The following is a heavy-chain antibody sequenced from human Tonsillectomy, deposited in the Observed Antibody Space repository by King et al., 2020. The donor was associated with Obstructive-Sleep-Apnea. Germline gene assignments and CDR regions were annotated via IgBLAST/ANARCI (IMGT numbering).Heavy chain of an antibody. CDR2: VIGGGSTP. V-gene: IGHV3-23*04. CDR1: GFTFSDYT. Sequence: VQLVESGGGLVEPGGSLRLSCAASGFTFSDYTMTWVRQAPGKGLEWVSLVIGGGSTPYYADSVKGRFTISRDNSKNTLYLQMNSLTADDTAKYYCPKHHPKRDSNYSSWTLAPLTSWGLGTPVTVFS. J-gene: IGHJ5*02. CDR3: PKHHPKRDSNYSSWTLAPLTS. D-gene: IGHD6-6*01.